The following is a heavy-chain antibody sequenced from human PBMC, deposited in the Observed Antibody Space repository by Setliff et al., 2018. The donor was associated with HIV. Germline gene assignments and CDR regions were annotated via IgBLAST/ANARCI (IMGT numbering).Heavy chain of an antibody. V-gene: IGHV1-2*02. J-gene: IGHJ3*02. D-gene: IGHD1-26*01. CDR1: GYSFTAYY. CDR2: IQTNSGGT. Sequence: SVKVSCKASGYSFTAYYIHFVRQAPGQVLEWMGWIQTNSGGTKSAQKFQGRVTMTRDTSISTAYMELNSLTSDDTAVYYCARGRHSGTYEAFDIWGPGTMVTVSS. CDR3: ARGRHSGTYEAFDI.